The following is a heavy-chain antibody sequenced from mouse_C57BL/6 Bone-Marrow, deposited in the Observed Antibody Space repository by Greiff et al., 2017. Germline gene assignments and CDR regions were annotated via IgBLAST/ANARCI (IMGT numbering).Heavy chain of an antibody. CDR1: GYTFTSYW. D-gene: IGHD2-3*01. CDR2: IDPSDSDT. Sequence: QVQLQQPGAELVKPGASVKLSCKASGYTFTSYWMQWVKQRPGQGLEWIGEIDPSDSDTNYNQKFKGKATLTVDTSSSTAYMQLSSLTSEDSAVYYCARDGYHWYFDVWGRGTTVSDSS. V-gene: IGHV1-50*01. J-gene: IGHJ1*03. CDR3: ARDGYHWYFDV.